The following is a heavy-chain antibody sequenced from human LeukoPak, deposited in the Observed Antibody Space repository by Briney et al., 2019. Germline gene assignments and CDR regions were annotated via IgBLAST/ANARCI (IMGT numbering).Heavy chain of an antibody. D-gene: IGHD1-7*01. CDR2: IYYSGST. J-gene: IGHJ4*02. CDR3: ARAVWTGTTNYFDY. Sequence: SETLSLTCTVSGGSISSSSYYWGWIRQPPGKGLEWIGSIYYSGSTYYNPSLKSRVTISVDTSKNQFSLKLSSVTAADTAVYYCARAVWTGTTNYFDYWGQGTLVTVSS. V-gene: IGHV4-39*07. CDR1: GGSISSSSYY.